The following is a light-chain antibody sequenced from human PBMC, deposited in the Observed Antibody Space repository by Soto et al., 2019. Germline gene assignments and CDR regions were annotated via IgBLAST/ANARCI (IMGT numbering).Light chain of an antibody. Sequence: QSVLTQPPSASGSPGQSVTISCTGTSSDVGGYNYVSWCQQHPGKAPKLMIYEVSRRPSGVPDRFSGSKFGNTASLTVSGLQSDDEADYYCSSYAGSNNLLFGGGTKVTVL. CDR2: EVS. CDR1: SSDVGGYNY. J-gene: IGLJ2*01. CDR3: SSYAGSNNLL. V-gene: IGLV2-8*01.